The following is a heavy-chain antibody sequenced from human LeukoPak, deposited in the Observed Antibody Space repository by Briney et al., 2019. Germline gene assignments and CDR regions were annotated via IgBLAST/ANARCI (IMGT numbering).Heavy chain of an antibody. CDR2: IYTSGST. D-gene: IGHD6-6*01. J-gene: IGHJ4*02. V-gene: IGHV4-4*09. CDR1: GGSIGSYY. CDR3: ARHPGRGSSPDY. Sequence: SETLSLTCTVSGGSIGSYYWSWIRQPPGKGLEWIGYIYTSGSTNYNPSLKSRVTISVDTSKNQFSLKLSPVTAADTAVYYCARHPGRGSSPDYWGQGTLVTVSS.